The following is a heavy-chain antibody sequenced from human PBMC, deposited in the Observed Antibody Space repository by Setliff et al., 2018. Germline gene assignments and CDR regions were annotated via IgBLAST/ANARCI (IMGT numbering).Heavy chain of an antibody. CDR1: GASINSLSW. D-gene: IGHD3-3*01. CDR3: ARNTPKLPELGIFGRFDY. V-gene: IGHV4-4*02. CDR2: IYHDGND. Sequence: SETLSLTCTVSGASINSLSWWSWVRQPPGKGLEWIGEIYHDGNDKYTPSVHYSPSLKSRVTISIDKSNNQFSLKLTSVTAADTAVYYCARNTPKLPELGIFGRFDYWGQGILVTVSS. J-gene: IGHJ4*02.